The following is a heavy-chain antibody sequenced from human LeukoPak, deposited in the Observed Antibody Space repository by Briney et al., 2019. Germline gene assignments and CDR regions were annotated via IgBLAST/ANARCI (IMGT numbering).Heavy chain of an antibody. V-gene: IGHV1-58*01. CDR1: GFTFTSSA. CDR2: IVVGSGNT. CDR3: ATAYHGAYYSDY. J-gene: IGHJ4*02. D-gene: IGHD2-21*02. Sequence: TSVKVSCKASGFTFTSSAVQWVRQARGQRLEWIGWIVVGSGNTNYAQKFQERVTITRDMSTSTAYMELSSLRSEDTAVYYCATAYHGAYYSDYWGQGTLVTVSS.